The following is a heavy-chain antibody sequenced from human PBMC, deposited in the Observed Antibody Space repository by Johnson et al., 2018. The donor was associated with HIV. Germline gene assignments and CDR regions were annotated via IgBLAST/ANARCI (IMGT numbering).Heavy chain of an antibody. V-gene: IGHV3-30-3*01. Sequence: QVQLVDSGGGVVQPGRSLRLSCAASGFTFRRYAMHWVRQAPGKGLEWVAVISYDGTNKYYADSVQGRFTISRDNSKNTLYLQMNSLRAEDTAVYYCARGIAAAPLWAFDIWGQGTMVTVSS. CDR3: ARGIAAAPLWAFDI. J-gene: IGHJ3*02. D-gene: IGHD6-13*01. CDR1: GFTFRRYA. CDR2: ISYDGTNK.